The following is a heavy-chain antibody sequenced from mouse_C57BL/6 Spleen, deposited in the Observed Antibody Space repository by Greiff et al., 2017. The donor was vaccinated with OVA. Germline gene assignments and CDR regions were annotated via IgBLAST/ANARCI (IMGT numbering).Heavy chain of an antibody. Sequence: VQLQQSGAELARPGASVKLSCKASGYTFTSYGISWVKQRTGQGLEWIGEIYPRSGNTYYNEKFKGKATLTADKSSSTAYMELRSLTSEDSAVYFCARVTYGSSYSYFDYWGQGTTLTVSS. CDR2: IYPRSGNT. CDR1: GYTFTSYG. CDR3: ARVTYGSSYSYFDY. V-gene: IGHV1-81*01. J-gene: IGHJ2*01. D-gene: IGHD1-1*01.